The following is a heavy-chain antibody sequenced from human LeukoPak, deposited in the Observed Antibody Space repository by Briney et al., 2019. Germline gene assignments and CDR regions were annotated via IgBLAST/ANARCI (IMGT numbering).Heavy chain of an antibody. CDR3: AREDYYDSSGYYW. Sequence: SGGSLRLSCAASGFTFSSYGMHRVRQAPGKGLEWVAVIWYDGSNKYYADSVKGRFTISRDNSKNTLYLQMNSLRAEDTAVYYCAREDYYDSSGYYWWGQGTLVTVSS. J-gene: IGHJ4*02. CDR2: IWYDGSNK. V-gene: IGHV3-33*01. CDR1: GFTFSSYG. D-gene: IGHD3-22*01.